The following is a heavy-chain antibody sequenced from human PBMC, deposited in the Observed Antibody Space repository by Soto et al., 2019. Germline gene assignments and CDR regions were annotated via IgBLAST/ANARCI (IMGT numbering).Heavy chain of an antibody. CDR3: ATHSADSVAATGNY. CDR1: GFTFSSYS. D-gene: IGHD6-19*01. V-gene: IGHV3-21*01. CDR2: ISSSSYI. Sequence: GGSLRLSCAASGFTFSSYSMNWVRQAPGKGLEWVSSISSSSYIYYADSVKGRFTISRDNAKNSLYLQMNSLRAEDTAVYYCATHSADSVAATGNYWGQGTLVTVSS. J-gene: IGHJ4*02.